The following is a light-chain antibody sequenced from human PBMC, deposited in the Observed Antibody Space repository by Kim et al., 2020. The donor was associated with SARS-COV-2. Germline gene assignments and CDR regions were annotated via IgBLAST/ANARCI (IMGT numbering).Light chain of an antibody. CDR3: QQYGRSPPFT. CDR2: GAS. V-gene: IGKV3-20*01. Sequence: PGERATRSCRASQSVSNNYLAWYQQKPGQAPRILIYGASSRATGIGDRFSGSGSGTDFTLTISRLEPDDFAVYYCQQYGRSPPFTFGQGTKVDIK. CDR1: QSVSNNY. J-gene: IGKJ2*01.